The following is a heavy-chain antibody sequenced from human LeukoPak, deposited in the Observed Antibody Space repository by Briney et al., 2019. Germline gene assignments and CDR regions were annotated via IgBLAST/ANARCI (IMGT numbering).Heavy chain of an antibody. V-gene: IGHV4-34*01. CDR2: INHSGST. CDR3: ARGGGQLLDSHFDY. Sequence: PSETLSLTCAVYGGSFSGYYWRWIRQPRGKGLEWIGEINHSGSTNYNPSLKSRVTISVDTSKNQFSLKLSSVTAADTAVYYCARGGGQLLDSHFDYWGQGTLVTVSS. D-gene: IGHD2-2*01. CDR1: GGSFSGYY. J-gene: IGHJ4*02.